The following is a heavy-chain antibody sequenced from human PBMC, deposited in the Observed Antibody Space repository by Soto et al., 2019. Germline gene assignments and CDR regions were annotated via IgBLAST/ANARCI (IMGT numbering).Heavy chain of an antibody. V-gene: IGHV5-51*01. J-gene: IGHJ4*02. CDR3: ARHSLATQPGDY. D-gene: IGHD5-12*01. Sequence: GESLKISCKGSGYSFAGYWIAWVRQRPGKGLDWMGIIYPGDSDTRYSPSFQGQVTISVDNSIDTAYLEWTTLRASDSAMYYCARHSLATQPGDYWGQGTPVTVSS. CDR2: IYPGDSDT. CDR1: GYSFAGYW.